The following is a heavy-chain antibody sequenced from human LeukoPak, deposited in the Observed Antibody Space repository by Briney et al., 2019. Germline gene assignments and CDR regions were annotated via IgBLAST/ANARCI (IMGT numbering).Heavy chain of an antibody. CDR2: INHSGST. Sequence: PSETLSLTCTVSGGSISSSSYYWGWIRQPPGKGLEWIGEINHSGSTNYNPSLKSRVTISVDTSKNQFSLKLSSVTAADTAVYYCARQANTRSFDYWGQGTLVTVSS. CDR1: GGSISSSSYY. D-gene: IGHD2/OR15-2a*01. CDR3: ARQANTRSFDY. J-gene: IGHJ4*02. V-gene: IGHV4-39*01.